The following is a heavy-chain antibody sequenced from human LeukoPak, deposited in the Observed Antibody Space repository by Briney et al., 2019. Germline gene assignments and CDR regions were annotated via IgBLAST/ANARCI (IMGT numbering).Heavy chain of an antibody. CDR2: ISSSSSTI. CDR3: AKDRGIVVVVAAVWDY. V-gene: IGHV3-48*01. D-gene: IGHD2-15*01. Sequence: GGSLRLSCAASGFTFSSYSMNWVRQAPGKGLEWVSYISSSSSTIYYADSVKGRFTISRDNAKNSLYLQMSSLRAEDTAVYYCAKDRGIVVVVAAVWDYWGQGTLVTVSS. CDR1: GFTFSSYS. J-gene: IGHJ4*02.